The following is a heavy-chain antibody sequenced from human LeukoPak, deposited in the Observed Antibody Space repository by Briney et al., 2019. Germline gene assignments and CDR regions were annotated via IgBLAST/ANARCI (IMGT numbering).Heavy chain of an antibody. J-gene: IGHJ3*02. D-gene: IGHD3-3*01. CDR2: IYYSGST. V-gene: IGHV4-59*08. CDR3: ARLKEGLRFLEWSRTQSDAFDI. CDR1: GGSISSYY. Sequence: PSETLSLTCTVSGGSISSYYWSWIRQPPGKGLEWIGYIYYSGSTNYNPSLKSRVTISVDTSKNQFSLKLSSVTAADTAVYYCARLKEGLRFLEWSRTQSDAFDIWGQGTMVTVSS.